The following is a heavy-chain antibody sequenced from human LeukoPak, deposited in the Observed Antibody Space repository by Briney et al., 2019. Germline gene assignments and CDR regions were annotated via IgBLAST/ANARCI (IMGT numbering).Heavy chain of an antibody. CDR3: ARGGYGSGTPSYFDY. J-gene: IGHJ4*02. Sequence: PSEILSLTCAVSGGSISSSNWWSWVRQPPGKGLEWIGEIYHSGSTNYNPSLKSRVTISVDKSKNQFSLKLSSVTAADTAVYYCARGGYGSGTPSYFDYWGQGTLVTVSS. CDR1: GGSISSSNW. D-gene: IGHD3-10*01. CDR2: IYHSGST. V-gene: IGHV4-4*02.